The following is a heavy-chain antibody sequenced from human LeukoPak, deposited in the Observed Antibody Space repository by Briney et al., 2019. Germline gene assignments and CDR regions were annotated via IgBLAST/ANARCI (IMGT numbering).Heavy chain of an antibody. V-gene: IGHV4-59*12. CDR1: GGSISSYY. CDR2: IYDSGST. D-gene: IGHD3-22*01. CDR3: ARVGGITMIVVLITDAFDI. Sequence: PSETLSLTCTVSGGSISSYYWSWIRQPPGKGLEWIGYIYDSGSTNYNPSLKSRVTISVDTSKNQFSLKLSSVTAAGTAVYYCARVGGITMIVVLITDAFDIWGQGTMVTVSS. J-gene: IGHJ3*02.